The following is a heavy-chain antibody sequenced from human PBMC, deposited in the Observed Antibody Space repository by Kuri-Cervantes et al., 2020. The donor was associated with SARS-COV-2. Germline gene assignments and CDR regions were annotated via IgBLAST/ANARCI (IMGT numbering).Heavy chain of an antibody. Sequence: SETLSLTCTVSGGSISSSSYYWGWIRQPPGKGLEWIGSIYYSGSTYYNPSLKSRVTISVDTSKNQFSLKLSSVTAADTAVYYCARDTRGGLFQPDAFDIWGQGTMVTVSS. CDR2: IYYSGST. CDR3: ARDTRGGLFQPDAFDI. V-gene: IGHV4-39*02. CDR1: GGSISSSSYY. J-gene: IGHJ3*02. D-gene: IGHD3-22*01.